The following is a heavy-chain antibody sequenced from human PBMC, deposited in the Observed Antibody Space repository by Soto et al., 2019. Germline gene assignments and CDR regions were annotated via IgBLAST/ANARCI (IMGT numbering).Heavy chain of an antibody. CDR2: ISGSGGST. CDR3: AKDHELRITMIVVVITPYFDY. V-gene: IGHV3-23*01. D-gene: IGHD3-22*01. J-gene: IGHJ4*02. CDR1: GFTFSSYA. Sequence: GGSLRLSCAASGFTFSSYAMSWVRQAPGKGLEWVSAISGSGGSTYYADSVKGRFTISRDNSKNTLYLQMNSLRAEDTAVYYCAKDHELRITMIVVVITPYFDYWGQGTLVTVSS.